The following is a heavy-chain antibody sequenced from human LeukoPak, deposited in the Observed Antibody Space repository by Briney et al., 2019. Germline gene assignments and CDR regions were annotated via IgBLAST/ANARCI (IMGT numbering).Heavy chain of an antibody. J-gene: IGHJ4*02. CDR2: IRSDGSDT. CDR1: GFTFSDTW. Sequence: GGSLRLSCAASGFTFSDTWMHWVRQAPGEGLVWVSRIRSDGSDTRYAESVKGRFTISRDNAKNTLYLQMNSLRAEDTAVYYCARDWFHAIDYWGQETLVTVSP. D-gene: IGHD2/OR15-2a*01. CDR3: ARDWFHAIDY. V-gene: IGHV3-74*01.